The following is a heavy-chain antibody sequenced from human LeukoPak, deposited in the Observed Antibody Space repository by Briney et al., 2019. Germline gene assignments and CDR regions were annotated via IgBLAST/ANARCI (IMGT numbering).Heavy chain of an antibody. D-gene: IGHD3-3*01. CDR1: GFTFSSYA. CDR3: AKVDPVWSGYYTVDY. Sequence: GGSLGLSCAASGFTFSSYAMSWVRQAPGKGLEWVSAISGSGGSTYYADSVKGRFTISRDNSKNTLYLQMNSLRAEDTAVYYCAKVDPVWSGYYTVDYWGQGTLVTVSS. J-gene: IGHJ4*02. V-gene: IGHV3-23*01. CDR2: ISGSGGST.